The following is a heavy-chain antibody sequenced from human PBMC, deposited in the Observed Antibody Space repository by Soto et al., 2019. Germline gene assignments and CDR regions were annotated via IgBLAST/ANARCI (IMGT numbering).Heavy chain of an antibody. D-gene: IGHD2-15*01. CDR2: ISYDGSNK. CDR3: AVRDIVVVVAATYNWFDH. CDR1: GFTFISCA. J-gene: IGHJ5*02. V-gene: IGHV3-30-3*01. Sequence: SLRLSCAASGFTFISCAMHWVRQAPGKWLEWVAVISYDGSNKYYADSVKGRFTISRDNSKNTLYLQMNSLRAEDTAVYYCAVRDIVVVVAATYNWFDHWGQGTLVTVSS.